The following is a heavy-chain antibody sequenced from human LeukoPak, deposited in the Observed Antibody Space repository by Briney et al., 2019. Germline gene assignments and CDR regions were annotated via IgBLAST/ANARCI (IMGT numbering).Heavy chain of an antibody. CDR1: GGSFSGYY. CDR2: INHSGST. J-gene: IGHJ6*03. CDR3: ARHMAAAGTYYYYYYMDV. V-gene: IGHV4-34*01. D-gene: IGHD6-13*01. Sequence: PSETLSLTCAVYGGSFSGYYRSWLRQPPGKGLEWIGEINHSGSTNYNPSLKSRVTISVDTSKNQFSLKLSSVTAADTAVYYCARHMAAAGTYYYYYYMDVWGKGTTVTVSS.